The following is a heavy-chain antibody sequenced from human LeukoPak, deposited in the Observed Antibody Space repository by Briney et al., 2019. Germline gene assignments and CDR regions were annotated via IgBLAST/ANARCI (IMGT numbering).Heavy chain of an antibody. Sequence: SQTLSLTCTVSGGSISSGDYYWSWIRQPPGKGLEWIGYIYYSGSTYYNPSLKSRVTISVDTSKNQFSLKLSSVTAADTAVYYCARGRYGYIAAAGYYFDYWGQGTLVTVSS. CDR3: ARGRYGYIAAAGYYFDY. CDR1: GGSISSGDYY. V-gene: IGHV4-30-4*01. CDR2: IYYSGST. D-gene: IGHD6-13*01. J-gene: IGHJ4*02.